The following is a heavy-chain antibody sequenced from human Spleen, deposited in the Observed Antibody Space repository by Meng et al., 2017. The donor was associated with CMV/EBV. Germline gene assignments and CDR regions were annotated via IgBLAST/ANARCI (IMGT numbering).Heavy chain of an antibody. CDR3: ARPDCSGNTCYSFDY. D-gene: IGHD2-2*01. V-gene: IGHV4-39*01. CDR1: GDSMNNRFYF. J-gene: IGHJ4*02. CDR2: IHFSGST. Sequence: SETLSLTCSVFGDSMNNRFYFWGWVRQPPGKGLEWIATIHFSGSTYYNPSLKSRVVISIDTSKNQFSLRLNSVTATDTAVYFWARPDCSGNTCYSFDYWGQGILVTVSS.